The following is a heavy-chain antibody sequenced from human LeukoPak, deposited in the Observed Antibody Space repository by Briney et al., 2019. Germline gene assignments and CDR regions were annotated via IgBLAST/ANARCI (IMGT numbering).Heavy chain of an antibody. CDR3: ARGWYSSSSNWFDP. J-gene: IGHJ5*02. Sequence: SETLSHTCTVSGGSISSGDYYWSWIRQPPGKGLEWIGYIYYSGSTYYNPSLKSRVTISVDTSKNQFSLKLSSVTAADTAVYYCARGWYSSSSNWFDPWGQGTLVTVSS. D-gene: IGHD6-13*01. CDR1: GGSISSGDYY. CDR2: IYYSGST. V-gene: IGHV4-30-4*01.